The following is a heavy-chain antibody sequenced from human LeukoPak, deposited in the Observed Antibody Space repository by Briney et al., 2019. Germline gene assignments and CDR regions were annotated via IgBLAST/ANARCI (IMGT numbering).Heavy chain of an antibody. CDR2: IRFDGSNK. CDR1: GFTFSSYG. Sequence: GGSLRLSCAASGFTFSSYGMHWVRQAPGKGLEWVAFIRFDGSNKYYTNSVKGRFTISRDNSKNMLYLQMNSLRAEDTAVYYCAKPHFDYWGQGTLVTVSS. V-gene: IGHV3-30*02. J-gene: IGHJ4*02. CDR3: AKPHFDY.